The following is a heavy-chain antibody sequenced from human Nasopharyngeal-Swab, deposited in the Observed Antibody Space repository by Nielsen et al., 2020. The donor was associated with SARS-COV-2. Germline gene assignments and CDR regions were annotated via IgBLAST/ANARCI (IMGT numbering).Heavy chain of an antibody. Sequence: GESLKISCAASGFTFSSYAMHWVRQAPGKGLEWVAVISYDGSNKYYADSVKGRFTISRDNAKNSLYLQMNSLRAEDTAVYYCARDRNYGDYNYYYGMDVWGQGTTVTVSS. CDR2: ISYDGSNK. D-gene: IGHD4-17*01. J-gene: IGHJ6*02. CDR3: ARDRNYGDYNYYYGMDV. CDR1: GFTFSSYA. V-gene: IGHV3-30*04.